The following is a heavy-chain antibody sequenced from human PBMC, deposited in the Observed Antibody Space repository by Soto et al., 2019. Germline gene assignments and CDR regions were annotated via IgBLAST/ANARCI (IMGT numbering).Heavy chain of an antibody. CDR3: ARGVWELLDWFDP. J-gene: IGHJ5*02. CDR2: IIPIFGTA. CDR1: GGTFSSYA. Sequence: SVKVSCKASGGTFSSYAISWVRQAPGQGLEWMGGIIPIFGTANYAQKFQGRVTITADKSTSTAYMELSSLRSEDTAVYYCARGVWELLDWFDPWGQGTLVTVSS. V-gene: IGHV1-69*06. D-gene: IGHD1-26*01.